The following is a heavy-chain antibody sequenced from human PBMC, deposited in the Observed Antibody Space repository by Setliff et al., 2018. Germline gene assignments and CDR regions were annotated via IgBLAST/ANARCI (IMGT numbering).Heavy chain of an antibody. CDR1: GFTFSSYS. D-gene: IGHD6-25*01. CDR2: ISPRSIYI. V-gene: IGHV3-21*01. CDR3: ARSPANGGHDAFDI. J-gene: IGHJ3*02. Sequence: PGGSLRLSCIASGFTFSSYSMNWVRQAPGKGLEWVSSISPRSIYIYYADSVRGRFTISRDNAQNSLYLQMNTLGAEDTAVYYCARSPANGGHDAFDIWGQGTMVTVSS.